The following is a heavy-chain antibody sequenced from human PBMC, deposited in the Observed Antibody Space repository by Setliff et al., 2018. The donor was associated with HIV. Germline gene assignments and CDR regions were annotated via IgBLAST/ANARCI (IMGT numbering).Heavy chain of an antibody. Sequence: PSETLSLTCSVSGGSISSGTYYWTWIRQPAGKGLEWIGDIYITGSTDYNPSLKSRVTISVDTSKNQFSLNLNPVTAADTAVFYCARSYGDYEKLIDYWGQGTLVTVSS. D-gene: IGHD4-17*01. V-gene: IGHV4-61*09. CDR1: GGSISSGTYY. CDR3: ARSYGDYEKLIDY. CDR2: IYITGST. J-gene: IGHJ4*02.